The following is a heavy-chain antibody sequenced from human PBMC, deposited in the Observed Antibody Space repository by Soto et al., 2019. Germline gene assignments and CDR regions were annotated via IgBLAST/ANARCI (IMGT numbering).Heavy chain of an antibody. D-gene: IGHD3-10*01. Sequence: QVQLVESGGGVVQPGRSLRLSCAASEFTFSNYGMHWVRQAPGKGLQWVAVILNDGSNRYHADAVKDRFTISRDNSKNTLYLQMNRLRADDTAGYYCARDDEYSGNGMDVWGQGTTVTVS. CDR2: ILNDGSNR. V-gene: IGHV3-33*01. CDR1: EFTFSNYG. J-gene: IGHJ6*02. CDR3: ARDDEYSGNGMDV.